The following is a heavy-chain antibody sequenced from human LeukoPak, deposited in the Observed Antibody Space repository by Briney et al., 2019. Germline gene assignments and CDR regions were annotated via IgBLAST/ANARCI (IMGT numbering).Heavy chain of an antibody. Sequence: PGGSLRLSCAASGFTFSSYAMSWVRQAPGKGLEWVSAISGSGGSTYYADSVKGRFTISRDNSKNTLYLQMNSLRAEDTAVYYCAKRLYDSSSSNWQKYSDYWGQGTLVSVSS. J-gene: IGHJ4*02. CDR2: ISGSGGST. V-gene: IGHV3-23*01. CDR3: AKRLYDSSSSNWQKYSDY. CDR1: GFTFSSYA. D-gene: IGHD6-13*01.